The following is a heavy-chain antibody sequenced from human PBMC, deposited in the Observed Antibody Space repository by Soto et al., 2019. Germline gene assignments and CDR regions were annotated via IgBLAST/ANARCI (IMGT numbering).Heavy chain of an antibody. CDR2: IIPIFGTA. CDR1: GGTFSSYA. V-gene: IGHV1-69*13. Sequence: ASVKVSCKASGGTFSSYAISWVRQAPGQGLEWMGGIIPIFGTANYAQKFQGRVTITADESTSTAYMELSSLRSEDTAVYYCARQDIVVVPAALNARYYYYGMDVWGQGTTVTVSS. CDR3: ARQDIVVVPAALNARYYYYGMDV. D-gene: IGHD2-2*01. J-gene: IGHJ6*02.